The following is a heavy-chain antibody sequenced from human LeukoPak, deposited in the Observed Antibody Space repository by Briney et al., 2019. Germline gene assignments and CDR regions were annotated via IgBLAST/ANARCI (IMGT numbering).Heavy chain of an antibody. Sequence: PSETLSLTCAVYGGSFSGYYWSWIRQPPGKGLEWIGEINHSGSTNYNPSLKSRVTISVDTSKNQFSLKLSSVTAADTAVYYCARRLYYYRFDPWGQGTLVTVSS. CDR3: ARRLYYYRFDP. CDR1: GGSFSGYY. V-gene: IGHV4-34*01. CDR2: INHSGST. D-gene: IGHD3-10*01. J-gene: IGHJ5*02.